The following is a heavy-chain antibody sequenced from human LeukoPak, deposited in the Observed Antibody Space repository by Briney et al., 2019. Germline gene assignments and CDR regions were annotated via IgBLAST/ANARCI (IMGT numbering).Heavy chain of an antibody. D-gene: IGHD3-10*01. V-gene: IGHV4-59*11. Sequence: SETLSLACTVSGGSISSHYWSWIRQPPGKGLEWTGYIYYSGSTNYNPSLKSRVTMSVDTSKNQFSLKLSSVTAADTAVYYCARVGCYGSGSYYKGVVIDYWGQGTLVTVSS. CDR3: ARVGCYGSGSYYKGVVIDY. CDR2: IYYSGST. CDR1: GGSISSHY. J-gene: IGHJ4*02.